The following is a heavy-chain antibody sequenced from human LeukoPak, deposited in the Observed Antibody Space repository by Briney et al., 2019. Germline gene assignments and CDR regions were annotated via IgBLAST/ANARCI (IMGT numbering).Heavy chain of an antibody. D-gene: IGHD1-26*01. V-gene: IGHV4-59*01. CDR1: GGSISSYY. CDR2: IYYSGST. Sequence: PSETLSLTCTVSGGSISSYYFNWIRQPPGKGLEWIGYIYYSGSTNYNPSLKSRVTISIDTSKNQFSLKLTSVTAADTAVYYCARERGSGSYYGLDYWGQGTLVTVSS. J-gene: IGHJ4*02. CDR3: ARERGSGSYYGLDY.